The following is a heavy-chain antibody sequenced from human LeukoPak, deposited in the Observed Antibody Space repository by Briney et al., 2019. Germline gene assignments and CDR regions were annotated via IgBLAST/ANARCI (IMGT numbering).Heavy chain of an antibody. Sequence: ASVKVSCKASGYSFTNYYVHWVRQAPGQGLEWMGIINPGGGSTTNAQKFQGRVTMTRDTSTTTVYMELSSLRSDDTAMYYCARDERDVVVVPGAMPYWGQGTLVTVSS. D-gene: IGHD2-2*01. V-gene: IGHV1-46*01. J-gene: IGHJ4*02. CDR1: GYSFTNYY. CDR2: INPGGGST. CDR3: ARDERDVVVVPGAMPY.